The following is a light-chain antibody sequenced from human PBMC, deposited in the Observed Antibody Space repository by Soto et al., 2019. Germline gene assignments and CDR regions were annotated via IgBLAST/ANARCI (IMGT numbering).Light chain of an antibody. CDR3: QQRSNSLT. Sequence: EIVLTQSPATLSLSPGERATLSCRASQSVSSYLAWYQQKPGQAPRLLIYDASNRATGIPARFSCSGSGTDFTLTISSLEPEDFAVYYCQQRSNSLTFGQGTRLEIK. CDR2: DAS. J-gene: IGKJ5*01. CDR1: QSVSSY. V-gene: IGKV3-11*01.